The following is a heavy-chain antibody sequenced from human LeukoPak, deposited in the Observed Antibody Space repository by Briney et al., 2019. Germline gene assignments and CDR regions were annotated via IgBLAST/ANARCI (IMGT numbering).Heavy chain of an antibody. D-gene: IGHD2-15*01. Sequence: GGSLRLSCAASGFTFSSYGMHWVRQAPGKGLEWVAFIRYDGSNKYYADSVKGRFTISRDNSKNTLYLQMNSLRAEDAAVYYCAKAPVTTCSGAYCYPVDYWGQGTLVTVSS. CDR3: AKAPVTTCSGAYCYPVDY. J-gene: IGHJ4*02. CDR2: IRYDGSNK. CDR1: GFTFSSYG. V-gene: IGHV3-30*02.